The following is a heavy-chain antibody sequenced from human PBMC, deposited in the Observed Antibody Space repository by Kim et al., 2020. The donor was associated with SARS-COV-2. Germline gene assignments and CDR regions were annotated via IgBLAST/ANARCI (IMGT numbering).Heavy chain of an antibody. D-gene: IGHD2-21*02. CDR2: ISGSGGST. CDR1: GFTFSSYA. V-gene: IGHV3-23*01. CDR3: AKDGYCGGDCP. Sequence: GGSLRLSCAASGFTFSSYAMSWVRQAPGKGLEWVSAISGSGGSTYYADSVKGRFTISRDNSKNTQYLQMNSLRAEDTAVYYCAKDGYCGGDCPWGQGTLVTVSS. J-gene: IGHJ5*02.